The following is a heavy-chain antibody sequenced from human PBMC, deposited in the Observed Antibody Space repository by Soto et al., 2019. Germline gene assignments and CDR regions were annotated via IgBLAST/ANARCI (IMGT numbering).Heavy chain of an antibody. J-gene: IGHJ4*02. CDR1: GFTFSDYY. Sequence: QVQLVESGGGLVKPGGSLRLSCAASGFTFSDYYMSWIRQAPGKGLEWVSYIGSSDNIIYYADSVKGRFTISGDNAKNSLYLQMNSLRAEDTAVYYCARDLGYYESSGYFDYWGQGTLVTVSS. CDR2: IGSSDNII. CDR3: ARDLGYYESSGYFDY. V-gene: IGHV3-11*01. D-gene: IGHD3-22*01.